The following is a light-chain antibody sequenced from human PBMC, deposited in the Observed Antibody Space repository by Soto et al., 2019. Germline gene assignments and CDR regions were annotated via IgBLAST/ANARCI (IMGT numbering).Light chain of an antibody. CDR2: ATS. CDR3: QQYNNYLWT. CDR1: QSVSSRY. Sequence: DIVLTQSPGTLSLSPGETAALSCRASQSVSSRYLAWYQQKSGQAPRLLIYATSSRATDIPDRFIGYGSGTEFTLTISSLQPDDFATYYCQQYNNYLWTFGQGTKVDIK. J-gene: IGKJ1*01. V-gene: IGKV3-20*01.